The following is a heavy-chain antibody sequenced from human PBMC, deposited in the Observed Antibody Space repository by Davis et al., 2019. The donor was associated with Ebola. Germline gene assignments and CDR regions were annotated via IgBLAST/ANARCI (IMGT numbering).Heavy chain of an antibody. D-gene: IGHD6-6*01. CDR3: ARLSGLFSSSSGALYFDL. CDR1: GGSISSGTYY. V-gene: IGHV4-39*07. CDR2: IYYNGST. J-gene: IGHJ2*01. Sequence: SETLSLTCSVSGGSISSGTYYWGWVRQPPGKGLEWIGSIYYNGSTYYSSSLEGRVTILLDTSKNQFSLKLRSVTAADTAVYFCARLSGLFSSSSGALYFDLWGRGTLVSVSS.